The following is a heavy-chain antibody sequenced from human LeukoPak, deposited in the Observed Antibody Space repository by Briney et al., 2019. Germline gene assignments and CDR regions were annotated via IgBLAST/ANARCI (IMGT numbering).Heavy chain of an antibody. J-gene: IGHJ4*02. Sequence: ASVKASCKASGYTFTGYYMQWVRQAPGQGLEWMGWINPNTDDTKYAQKFQDKATMTRDTSISTVYMDLNSLTSDDTAVYYCARGDTVVLIGPTEYYFDYWGQGTLVTVSS. D-gene: IGHD2-15*01. CDR1: GYTFTGYY. CDR2: INPNTDDT. CDR3: ARGDTVVLIGPTEYYFDY. V-gene: IGHV1-2*02.